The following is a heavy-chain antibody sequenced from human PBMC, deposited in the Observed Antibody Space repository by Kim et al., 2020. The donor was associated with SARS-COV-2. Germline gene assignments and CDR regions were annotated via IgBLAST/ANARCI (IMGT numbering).Heavy chain of an antibody. CDR1: GGSISSYY. CDR3: ARDRFYSSGWREVGYYGMDV. CDR2: IYYSGST. Sequence: SETLSLTCTVSGGSISSYYWSWIRQPPGKGLEWIGYIYYSGSTNYNPSLKSRVTISVDTSKNQFSLKLSSVTAADTAVCYCARDRFYSSGWREVGYYGMDVWGQGTTVTVSS. D-gene: IGHD6-19*01. V-gene: IGHV4-59*13. J-gene: IGHJ6*02.